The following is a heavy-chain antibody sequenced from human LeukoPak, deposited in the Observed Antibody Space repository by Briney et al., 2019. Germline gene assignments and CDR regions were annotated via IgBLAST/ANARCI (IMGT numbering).Heavy chain of an antibody. V-gene: IGHV1-24*01. J-gene: IGHJ5*02. CDR2: FDPEDGET. CDR1: GYTLTELS. CDR3: ATPQWYSSSWYRGPGVWFDP. D-gene: IGHD6-13*01. Sequence: ASVKVSCKVSGYTLTELSMHWVRQAPGKGLEWMGGFDPEDGETIYAQKFQGRVTMTEDTSTDTAYMELSSLRSEDTAVYYCATPQWYSSSWYRGPGVWFDPWGQGTLVTVSS.